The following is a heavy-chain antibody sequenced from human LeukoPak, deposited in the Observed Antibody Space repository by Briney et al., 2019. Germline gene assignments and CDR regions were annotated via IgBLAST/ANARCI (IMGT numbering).Heavy chain of an antibody. D-gene: IGHD3-22*01. CDR1: GGTFSSYA. V-gene: IGHV1-18*01. CDR2: ISAYNGNT. J-gene: IGHJ4*02. CDR3: ARDPVYYDSSGYYGLDY. Sequence: ASVKVSCKASGGTFSSYATSWVRQAPGQGLEWMGWISAYNGNTNYAQKLQGRVTMTTDTSTSTAYMELRSLRSDDTAVYYCARDPVYYDSSGYYGLDYWGQGTLVTVSS.